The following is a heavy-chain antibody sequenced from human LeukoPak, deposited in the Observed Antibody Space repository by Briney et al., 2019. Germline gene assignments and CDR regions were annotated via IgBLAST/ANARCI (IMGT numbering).Heavy chain of an antibody. CDR1: GFTFSSYA. D-gene: IGHD4-11*01. CDR2: ISGSGGST. Sequence: GGSLRPSCAASGFTFSSYAMSWVRQAPGKGLEWVSAISGSGGSTYYADSVKGRFTISRDNAKNSLYLQMNSLRAEDTAVYYCARLDSNRSFDYWGQGTLVTVSS. CDR3: ARLDSNRSFDY. J-gene: IGHJ4*02. V-gene: IGHV3-23*01.